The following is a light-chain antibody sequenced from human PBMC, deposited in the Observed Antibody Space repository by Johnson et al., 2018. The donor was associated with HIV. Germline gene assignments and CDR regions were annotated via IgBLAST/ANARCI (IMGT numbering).Light chain of an antibody. CDR1: NSNIGNNY. CDR2: DNN. V-gene: IGLV1-51*01. Sequence: QSVLTQPPSVSAAPGQKVTISCSGNNSNIGNNYVSWYQHLPGTAPKLLIYDNNKRPSGIPDRFSGSKSGTSATLDITGLQTGDEADYYCATWDSSLTPHYVFGTGTTITVL. J-gene: IGLJ1*01. CDR3: ATWDSSLTPHYV.